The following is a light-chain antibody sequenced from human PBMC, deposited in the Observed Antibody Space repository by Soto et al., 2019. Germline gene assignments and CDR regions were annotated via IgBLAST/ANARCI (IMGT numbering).Light chain of an antibody. CDR1: SSNIGSNT. CDR3: AAWDDSLNGFYV. CDR2: SNN. Sequence: QSVLTQPPSASGTPGQRDTISCSGGSSNIGSNTVNWYQQLPGTAPKLLIYSNNQRPSGVPDRFSGSKSGTSASLAISGLQSEDEADYYCAAWDDSLNGFYVFGTGTKVTVL. V-gene: IGLV1-44*01. J-gene: IGLJ1*01.